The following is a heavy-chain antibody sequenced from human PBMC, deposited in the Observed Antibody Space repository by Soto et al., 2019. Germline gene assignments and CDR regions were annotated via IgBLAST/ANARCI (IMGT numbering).Heavy chain of an antibody. Sequence: GGSLRLSCAASGFTFSSYSMNWVRQAPGKGLEWVSYISSSSTIYYADSVKGRFTISRDNAKNSLYLQMNSLRDEDTAVYYCARGRPPYSSSWYRNYYGMDVWGQGTTVTVSS. CDR2: ISSSSTI. D-gene: IGHD6-13*01. CDR3: ARGRPPYSSSWYRNYYGMDV. J-gene: IGHJ6*02. CDR1: GFTFSSYS. V-gene: IGHV3-48*02.